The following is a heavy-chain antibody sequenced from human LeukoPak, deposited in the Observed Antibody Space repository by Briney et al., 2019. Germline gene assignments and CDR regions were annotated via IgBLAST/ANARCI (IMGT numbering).Heavy chain of an antibody. CDR2: INHGGST. Sequence: SETLCLTCGVFGASFSHYYWSWIRQSPGKGLEWIGEINHGGSTNYNPSLKSRVTISVDTSKNQFSLRLTSVTAADTAVYFCARHGYGSQGNWFDPWGQGPLVTVSS. D-gene: IGHD3-10*01. V-gene: IGHV4-34*01. J-gene: IGHJ5*02. CDR3: ARHGYGSQGNWFDP. CDR1: GASFSHYY.